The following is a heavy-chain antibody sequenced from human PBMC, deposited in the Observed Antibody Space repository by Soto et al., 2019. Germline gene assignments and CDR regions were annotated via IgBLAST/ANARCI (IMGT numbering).Heavy chain of an antibody. D-gene: IGHD3-22*01. V-gene: IGHV1-24*01. CDR2: FDPEDGET. J-gene: IGHJ4*02. CDR3: ATGRYWYYDSSGYPHFYFDY. CDR1: GYTLTELS. Sequence: QVQLVQSGAEVKKPGASVKVSCKVSGYTLTELSMHWVRQAPGKGLEWMGGFDPEDGETIYAQKFQGRVTMTEDTSTDTAYMELSSLRSEDTAVYYCATGRYWYYDSSGYPHFYFDYWGQGTLVTVSS.